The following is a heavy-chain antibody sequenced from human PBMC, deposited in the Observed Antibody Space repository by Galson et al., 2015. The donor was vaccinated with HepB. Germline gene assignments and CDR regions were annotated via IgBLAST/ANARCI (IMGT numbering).Heavy chain of an antibody. D-gene: IGHD4-23*01. J-gene: IGHJ4*02. CDR2: IVPIFGTA. Sequence: SVKVSCKASGGTFGSYAISWVRQAPGQGLEWMGGIVPIFGTANYAQKFRGRVTITADESASTAYMEPSSLRSEDTAVYYCASTGGNSNPISFDYWGQGTLVTVSS. V-gene: IGHV1-69*13. CDR3: ASTGGNSNPISFDY. CDR1: GGTFGSYA.